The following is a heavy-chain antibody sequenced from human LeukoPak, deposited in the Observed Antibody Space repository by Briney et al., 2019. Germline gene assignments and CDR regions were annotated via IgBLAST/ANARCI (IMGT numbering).Heavy chain of an antibody. CDR2: IKSKTDGGTT. J-gene: IGHJ4*02. Sequence: GGSLRLSCAASGFTFSNAWMSWVRQAPGKGLEWVGRIKSKTDGGTTDYAAPVKGRFTISRGDSKNTLYLQMNSLKTEDTAVYYCTTAALWFGELSGWGQGTLVTVSS. D-gene: IGHD3-10*01. V-gene: IGHV3-15*01. CDR1: GFTFSNAW. CDR3: TTAALWFGELSG.